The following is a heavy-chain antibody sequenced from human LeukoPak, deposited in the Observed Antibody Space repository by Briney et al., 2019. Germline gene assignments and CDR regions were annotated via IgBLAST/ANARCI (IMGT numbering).Heavy chain of an antibody. V-gene: IGHV5-51*01. D-gene: IGHD1-26*01. CDR1: GYTFTGSW. CDR2: IYPGDSDT. Sequence: GASVKVSCKASGYTFTGSWIGWVRQMPGKGLEWMGIIYPGDSDTRYSPSFQGQVTISADKSISTAYLQWSSLKASDTAMYYCARVFSGSSYWGQGTLVTVSS. CDR3: ARVFSGSSY. J-gene: IGHJ4*02.